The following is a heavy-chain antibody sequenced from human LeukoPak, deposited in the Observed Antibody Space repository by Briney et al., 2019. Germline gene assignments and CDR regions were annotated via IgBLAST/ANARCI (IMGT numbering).Heavy chain of an antibody. D-gene: IGHD6-19*01. Sequence: SGPALVKPTQTLTLTCTFSGFSLSPSGMRVSWIRQPPGKALEWLGSIDWGDDKFYSTSLKTRLTISKDTSKNQVIFTMTNMDPVDTATYYCARPHGSSGWYYLDYWGQGTLVTVSS. V-gene: IGHV2-70*04. CDR1: GFSLSPSGMR. CDR2: IDWGDDK. J-gene: IGHJ4*02. CDR3: ARPHGSSGWYYLDY.